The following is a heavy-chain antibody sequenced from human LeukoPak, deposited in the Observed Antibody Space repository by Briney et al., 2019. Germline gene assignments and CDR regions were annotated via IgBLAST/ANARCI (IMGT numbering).Heavy chain of an antibody. J-gene: IGHJ4*02. CDR2: INSGATTI. CDR3: ARDSYGGNGIPDYFDY. D-gene: IGHD4-23*01. Sequence: GGSLRLSCAASGFTFSSYIMNWVRQAPGKGLKGVSYINSGATTIYYADSVKGRFTISRDNAKNSLYLQMNSLRVEDTAVYYCARDSYGGNGIPDYFDYWGQGILVTVSS. V-gene: IGHV3-48*04. CDR1: GFTFSSYI.